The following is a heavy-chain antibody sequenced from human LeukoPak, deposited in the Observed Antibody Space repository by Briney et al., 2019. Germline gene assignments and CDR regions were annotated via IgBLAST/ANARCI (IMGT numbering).Heavy chain of an antibody. J-gene: IGHJ4*02. CDR1: GGSISSYY. V-gene: IGHV4-59*12. D-gene: IGHD3-3*01. CDR2: IYYSGST. Sequence: SETLSLTCTVSGGSISSYYWSWIRQPPGKGLEWIGYIYYSGSTNYNPSLKSRVTISVDTSKNQFSLKLSSVTAADTAVYYCARGASRYYDFWSGYNRGFDYWGQGTLVTVSS. CDR3: ARGASRYYDFWSGYNRGFDY.